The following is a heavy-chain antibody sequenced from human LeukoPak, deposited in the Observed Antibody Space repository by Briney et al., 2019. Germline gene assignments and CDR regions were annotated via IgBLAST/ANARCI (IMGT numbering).Heavy chain of an antibody. J-gene: IGHJ6*02. V-gene: IGHV3-30*02. CDR2: LWYDGSDK. CDR1: GFTFSSYG. Sequence: PGGSLRLSCAASGFTFSSYGMHWVRQAPGKGLDWVAVLWYDGSDKYYADSVKGRFTISRDNSKNTLYLQMNSLRAEDTAVYYCAKAANDFWSGYYTSGYYYYYGMDVWGQGTTVTVSS. D-gene: IGHD3-3*01. CDR3: AKAANDFWSGYYTSGYYYYYGMDV.